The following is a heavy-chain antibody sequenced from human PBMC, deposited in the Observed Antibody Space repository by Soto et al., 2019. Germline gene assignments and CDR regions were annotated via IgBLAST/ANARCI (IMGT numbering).Heavy chain of an antibody. CDR3: ARDNCSVGSCYFLYYGMDV. CDR1: GFPFSSYA. V-gene: IGHV3-30-3*01. J-gene: IGHJ6*02. CDR2: IAYDGSNK. Sequence: QVQLVESGGGVVQPGRSLRLSCAASGFPFSSYAMHWVRQAPGKGLEWVAVIAYDGSNKYYADSVKGRFTISRDNSKNTLYLQMNSLRAEDTDVYYCARDNCSVGSCYFLYYGMDVWGQGTTVTVSS. D-gene: IGHD2-15*01.